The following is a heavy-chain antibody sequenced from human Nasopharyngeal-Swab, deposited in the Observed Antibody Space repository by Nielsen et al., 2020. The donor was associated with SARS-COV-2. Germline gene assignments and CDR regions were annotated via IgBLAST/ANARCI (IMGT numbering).Heavy chain of an antibody. Sequence: IRQPPGKALEWLALIDWDDDKYYSTSLKTRLTISKDTSKNQVVLTMTNMDPVDTATYYCARTRGYYYGSGSYSGWFDPWGQGTLVTVSS. V-gene: IGHV2-70*01. CDR2: IDWDDDK. D-gene: IGHD3-10*01. CDR3: ARTRGYYYGSGSYSGWFDP. J-gene: IGHJ5*02.